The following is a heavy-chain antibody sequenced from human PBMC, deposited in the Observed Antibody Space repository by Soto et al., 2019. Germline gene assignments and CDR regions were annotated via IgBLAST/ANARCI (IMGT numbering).Heavy chain of an antibody. CDR2: ISGTGGST. CDR3: AKDVTYYYDSSGTNYFDY. Sequence: GGSLRLSCAASGFTFSSYAMSWVRQAPGKGLEWVSAISGTGGSTYYADSVKGRFTISRDNSKNTLYLQMNSLRAEDTAVYYCAKDVTYYYDSSGTNYFDYWGQGTLVTVSS. CDR1: GFTFSSYA. D-gene: IGHD3-22*01. V-gene: IGHV3-23*01. J-gene: IGHJ4*02.